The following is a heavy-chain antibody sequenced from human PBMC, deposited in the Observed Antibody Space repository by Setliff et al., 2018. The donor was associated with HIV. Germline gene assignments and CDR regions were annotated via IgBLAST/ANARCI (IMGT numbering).Heavy chain of an antibody. CDR1: GASISNYY. CDR3: AGSWSGYPLSFGY. V-gene: IGHV4-59*08. D-gene: IGHD3-3*01. CDR2: ISYGAST. Sequence: PSETLSLTCTVSGASISNYYWSWLRQPPGKGLEWLGYISYGASTNYNPSLKSRVSMSLDTSKNQFSLKLSSVTAADTAVYYCAGSWSGYPLSFGYWGQGTLVTVSS. J-gene: IGHJ4*02.